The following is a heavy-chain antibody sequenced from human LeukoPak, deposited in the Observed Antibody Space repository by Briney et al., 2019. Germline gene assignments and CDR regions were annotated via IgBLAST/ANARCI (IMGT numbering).Heavy chain of an antibody. CDR2: IYTSGST. CDR1: GGSISSYY. CDR3: ARDPYGDYVAGYYFDY. V-gene: IGHV4-4*07. D-gene: IGHD4-17*01. Sequence: SETLSLTCTVSGGSISSYYWSWIRQPAGKGLEWIGRIYTSGSTNYNPSRKSRVTMSVDTSKNQFSLKLSSVTAADTAVYYCARDPYGDYVAGYYFDYWGQGTLVTVSS. J-gene: IGHJ4*02.